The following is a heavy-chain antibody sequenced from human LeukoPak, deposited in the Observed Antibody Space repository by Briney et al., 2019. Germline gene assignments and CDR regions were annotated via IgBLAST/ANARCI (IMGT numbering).Heavy chain of an antibody. D-gene: IGHD3-9*01. V-gene: IGHV3-33*01. CDR2: IWYDGSNK. J-gene: IGHJ4*02. Sequence: GGSLRLSCAASGFTFSSYGMHWVRQAPGKGLEWVAVIWYDGSNKHYADSVKGRFTISRDNSKNTLYLQMNSLRAEDTAVYYCARGPPLRYFDWLLNYWGQGTLVTVSS. CDR1: GFTFSSYG. CDR3: ARGPPLRYFDWLLNY.